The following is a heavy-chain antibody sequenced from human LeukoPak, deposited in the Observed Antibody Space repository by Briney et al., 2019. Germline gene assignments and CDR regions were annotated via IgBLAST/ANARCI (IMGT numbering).Heavy chain of an antibody. Sequence: GWALRLSCAASGFTFSKYALMGVGQGPGKGVEWVAGICVSGCTTYYADSVKGRITISRENAKKTVYLQMNSLSAEDTAVYYRARDPNGDYIGAFDFWGQGTKVTVSS. CDR3: ARDPNGDYIGAFDF. V-gene: IGHV3-23*01. CDR1: GFTFSKYA. CDR2: ICVSGCTT. D-gene: IGHD4-17*01. J-gene: IGHJ3*01.